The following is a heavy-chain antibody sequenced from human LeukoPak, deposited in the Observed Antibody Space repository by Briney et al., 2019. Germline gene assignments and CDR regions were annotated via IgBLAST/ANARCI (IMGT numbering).Heavy chain of an antibody. V-gene: IGHV5-51*01. J-gene: IGHJ4*02. CDR2: IYLGDSDT. D-gene: IGHD2-2*02. CDR1: GYSFTSYW. CDR3: ARLYCTSASCYSRWLDS. Sequence: GESLKISCKGSGYSFTSYWIAWVRQMPGKGLEWMGIIYLGDSDTRYSPSFQGQVTISTDNSISTAYLQWSSLKASDTAMYYCARLYCTSASCYSRWLDSWGQGTRVTVSS.